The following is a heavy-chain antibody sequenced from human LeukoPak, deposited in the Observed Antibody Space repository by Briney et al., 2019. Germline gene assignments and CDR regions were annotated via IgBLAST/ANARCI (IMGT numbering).Heavy chain of an antibody. J-gene: IGHJ4*02. CDR3: ARLGIYYYGSSGYGPYFDY. CDR1: GYTFTSYY. D-gene: IGHD3-22*01. CDR2: INPSGGST. Sequence: GASVKVSCKASGYTFTSYYMHWVRQAPGQGLEWMGIINPSGGSTSYAQKFQGRVTMTRDTSTSTVYMELSRLRSDDTAVYYCARLGIYYYGSSGYGPYFDYWGQGTLVTVSS. V-gene: IGHV1-46*01.